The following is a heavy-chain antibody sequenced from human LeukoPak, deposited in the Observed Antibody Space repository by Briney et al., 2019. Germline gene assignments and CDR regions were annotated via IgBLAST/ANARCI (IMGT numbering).Heavy chain of an antibody. D-gene: IGHD6-19*01. CDR3: ASSIAVAVDY. Sequence: GGSLRLSCAASGFRFSIYWMSWVRQAPGKGLEWVANIKEDGSEKYYVDSVKGRFTISRDNAKNSLSLQMNSLRAEDTAVYYCASSIAVAVDYWGQGTLVTVSS. V-gene: IGHV3-7*02. J-gene: IGHJ4*02. CDR1: GFRFSIYW. CDR2: IKEDGSEK.